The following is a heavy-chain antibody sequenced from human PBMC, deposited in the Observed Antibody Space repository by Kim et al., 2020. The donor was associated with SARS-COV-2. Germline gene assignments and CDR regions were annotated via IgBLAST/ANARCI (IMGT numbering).Heavy chain of an antibody. J-gene: IGHJ5*02. D-gene: IGHD6-25*01. CDR3: ARHEGRKAASGNWFDP. Sequence: SETLSLTCTVSGGSISTSSYYWCWIRQPPGKGLEWIGSLYYSGNTYYNPSLKTRVTISVDPSKNQFSLKLTSVTAADTAMYYCARHEGRKAASGNWFDPWGQGTLVTVSS. CDR2: LYYSGNT. CDR1: GGSISTSSYY. V-gene: IGHV4-39*01.